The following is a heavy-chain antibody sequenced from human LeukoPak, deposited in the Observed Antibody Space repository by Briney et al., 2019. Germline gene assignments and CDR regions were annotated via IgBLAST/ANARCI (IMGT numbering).Heavy chain of an antibody. Sequence: ASVKVSCKASGYTFTGYYMHWVRQAPGQGLEWMGWINPNSGGTNYAQKFQGRVTRTRDTSISTAYMELSRLRSDDTAVYYCASGKILGITMIVVGLDYWGQGTLVTVSS. V-gene: IGHV1-2*02. J-gene: IGHJ4*02. CDR3: ASGKILGITMIVVGLDY. CDR2: INPNSGGT. D-gene: IGHD3-22*01. CDR1: GYTFTGYY.